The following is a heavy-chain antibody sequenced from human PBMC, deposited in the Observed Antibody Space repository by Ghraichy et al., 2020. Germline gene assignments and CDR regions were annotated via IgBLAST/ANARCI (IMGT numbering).Heavy chain of an antibody. CDR3: AAYRRPPYSLDF. CDR2: IYYTGST. Sequence: SETLPLTCTVSGGSFSSYYWSWIRQPPGKGLEWIGYIYYTGSTNYNPSLESRVTMSIDTSKNQFSLKMTAVTAADTAVYYCAAYRRPPYSLDFWGQGTLVTVSS. V-gene: IGHV4-59*01. CDR1: GGSFSSYY. D-gene: IGHD2-21*01. J-gene: IGHJ4*02.